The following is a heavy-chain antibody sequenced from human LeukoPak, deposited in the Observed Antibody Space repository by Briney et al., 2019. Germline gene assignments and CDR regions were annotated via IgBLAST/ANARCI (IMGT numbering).Heavy chain of an antibody. CDR1: GFTISRYA. Sequence: PGRSLRLSCAASGFTISRYAMHWLRQAPGKGLEWVSYISSSGSTIYYADSVKGRFTISRDNAKNSLYLQMNSLRAEDTAVYYCAREGCGGDCIFNWFDPWGQGTLVTVSS. V-gene: IGHV3-48*03. CDR3: AREGCGGDCIFNWFDP. J-gene: IGHJ5*02. CDR2: ISSSGSTI. D-gene: IGHD2-21*02.